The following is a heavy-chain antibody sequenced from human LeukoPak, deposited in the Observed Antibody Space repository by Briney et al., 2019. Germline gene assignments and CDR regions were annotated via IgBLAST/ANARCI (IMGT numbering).Heavy chain of an antibody. CDR3: ARGYVYYYDSSGALDY. CDR2: INPNSGGT. CDR1: GYTFTGYY. Sequence: GASVKVSCKASGYTFTGYYMHWVRQAPGQGLEWMGWINPNSGGTNYAQKFQGWVTMTRDTSISTAYMELSRLRSDDTAVYYCARGYVYYYDSSGALDYWGQGTLVTVSS. D-gene: IGHD3-22*01. J-gene: IGHJ4*02. V-gene: IGHV1-2*04.